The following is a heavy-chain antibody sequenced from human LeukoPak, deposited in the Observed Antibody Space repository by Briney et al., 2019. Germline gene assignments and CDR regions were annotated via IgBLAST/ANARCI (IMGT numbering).Heavy chain of an antibody. D-gene: IGHD6-13*01. Sequence: SETLSLTCTVSGYSISSGYYWSWIRQPPGKGLEWIGYIYYSGSTNYNPSLKSRVTISVDTSKNQFSLKLSSVTAADTAVYYRARASGAAAGTGSFDYWGQGTLVTVSS. V-gene: IGHV4-61*01. CDR1: GYSISSGYY. J-gene: IGHJ4*02. CDR3: ARASGAAAGTGSFDY. CDR2: IYYSGST.